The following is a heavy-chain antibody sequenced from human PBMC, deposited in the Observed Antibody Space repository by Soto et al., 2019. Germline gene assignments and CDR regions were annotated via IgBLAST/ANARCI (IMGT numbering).Heavy chain of an antibody. CDR1: GFIFSASS. Sequence: EVQLVESGGGLVQPGGSLRLSCAASGFIFSASSLHWVRQAPGTGLEWVGQIRSQANNYATEDASSVKGRLTISRDDSKDTTYLPLNTLNTEDTDIYYCTAQTPYSSSWPFESWGQGTLVTVSS. D-gene: IGHD6-13*01. J-gene: IGHJ4*02. CDR3: TAQTPYSSSWPFES. V-gene: IGHV3-73*01. CDR2: IRSQANNYAT.